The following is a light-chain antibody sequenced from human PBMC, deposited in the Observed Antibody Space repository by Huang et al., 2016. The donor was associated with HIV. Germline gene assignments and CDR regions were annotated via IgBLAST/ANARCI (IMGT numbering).Light chain of an antibody. CDR2: DAS. CDR1: HDIANY. Sequence: DIQMTQSPSSLSASVGDRVTISCQASHDIANYLNWYQQKPGQAPKLLIYDASTLQTGVPSRFSGSGSGTDFSFTISSLQPEDIATYYCQQYDSLPPWTFGQGTKVEIQ. J-gene: IGKJ1*01. V-gene: IGKV1-33*01. CDR3: QQYDSLPPWT.